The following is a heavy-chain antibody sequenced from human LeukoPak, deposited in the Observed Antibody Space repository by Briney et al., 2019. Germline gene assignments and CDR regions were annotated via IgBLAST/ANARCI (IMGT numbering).Heavy chain of an antibody. Sequence: SETLSLTCTVSGGSISSYYWSWIRQPPGKGLGWIGYIYYSGSTNYNPSLKSRVTISVDTSKNQFSLKLSSVTAADTAVYYCARDRLYYYDSSGYPNPWYFDLWGRGTLVTVSS. J-gene: IGHJ2*01. CDR1: GGSISSYY. CDR2: IYYSGST. CDR3: ARDRLYYYDSSGYPNPWYFDL. V-gene: IGHV4-59*01. D-gene: IGHD3-22*01.